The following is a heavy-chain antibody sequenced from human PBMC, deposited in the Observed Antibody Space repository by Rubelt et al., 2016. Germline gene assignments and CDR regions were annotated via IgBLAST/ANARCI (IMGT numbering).Heavy chain of an antibody. V-gene: IGHV3-66*01. J-gene: IGHJ4*02. CDR1: GFTVRSNY. Sequence: EVQLVESGGGLVQPGGSLRLSCAASGFTVRSNYMSWVRQAPGKGLEWVSVTYSGGSTYYADSVKGRFTISRVSSKNTLYLQMNSLRAEDTAVYYCARNWGFDYWGQGTLVTVSS. CDR2: TYSGGST. CDR3: ARNWGFDY. D-gene: IGHD7-27*01.